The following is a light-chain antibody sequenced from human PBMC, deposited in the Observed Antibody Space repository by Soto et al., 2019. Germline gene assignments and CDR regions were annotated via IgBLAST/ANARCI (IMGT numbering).Light chain of an antibody. V-gene: IGLV2-14*01. CDR1: SSAVGGYKY. Sequence: ALTQPASVSGSPGQSITIPCTGTSSAVGGYKYLSWYQQHPGKAPKLIIYGVTDRPSGVSNRFSGSKSSNTASLTISGLQAEDEADYYCSSYIGGGTYVFGSGTKLTVL. CDR3: SSYIGGGTYV. J-gene: IGLJ1*01. CDR2: GVT.